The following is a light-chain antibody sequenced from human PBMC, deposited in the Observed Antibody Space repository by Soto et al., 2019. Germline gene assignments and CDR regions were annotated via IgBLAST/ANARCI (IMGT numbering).Light chain of an antibody. CDR2: DAS. J-gene: IGKJ1*01. CDR1: QTVSTW. V-gene: IGKV1-5*01. Sequence: DIQMTQSPPTLSASVGDRVTITCRASQTVSTWLAWCQQKPGKAPKLLIYDASSLESGVPSRFSGSGSGTEFTLTISSLQPDDFATYYCQQYNSYPWTFGQGTKVDI. CDR3: QQYNSYPWT.